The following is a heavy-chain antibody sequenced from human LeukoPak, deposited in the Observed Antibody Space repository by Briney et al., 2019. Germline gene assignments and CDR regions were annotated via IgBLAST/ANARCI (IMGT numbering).Heavy chain of an antibody. CDR3: ARGGRQSCGSTGCNIDY. Sequence: GESLRISCKGSGYNFSFYWITWVRQIPGKGLKWLGRIDPSDSETNYNPSFQGHVTIAADRSISTAYLQWSGLKASDTAIFYCARGGRQSCGSTGCNIDYWGQGTPVTVSS. D-gene: IGHD2-2*01. CDR2: IDPSDSET. V-gene: IGHV5-10-1*01. J-gene: IGHJ4*02. CDR1: GYNFSFYW.